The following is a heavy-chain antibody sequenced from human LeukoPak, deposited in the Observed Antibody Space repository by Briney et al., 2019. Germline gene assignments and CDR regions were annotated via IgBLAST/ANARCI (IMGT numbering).Heavy chain of an antibody. J-gene: IGHJ5*02. Sequence: ASVKVSCKVSGYTLTELSMHWVRQAPGKGLEWRGGFDPEDGETIYAQKFQGRVTMTEDTSTDTAYMELSGLRSEDTAVYYCATLVAAAGSYFDPWGQGTLVTVSS. CDR3: ATLVAAAGSYFDP. CDR1: GYTLTELS. D-gene: IGHD6-13*01. CDR2: FDPEDGET. V-gene: IGHV1-24*01.